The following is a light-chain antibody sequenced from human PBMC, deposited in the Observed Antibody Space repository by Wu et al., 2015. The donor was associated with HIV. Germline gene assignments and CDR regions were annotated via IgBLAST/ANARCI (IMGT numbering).Light chain of an antibody. CDR2: DAS. CDR3: QQRSNWPSYS. V-gene: IGKV3-11*01. J-gene: IGKJ2*03. Sequence: EIVLTQSPATLSLSPGERATLSCRASQSVSSYLAWYQQKPGRAPRLLIYDASNRATGIPARFSGSGSGTDFTLTISSLEPEDFAVYYCQQRSNWPSYSFGQGTKLEIK. CDR1: QSVSSY.